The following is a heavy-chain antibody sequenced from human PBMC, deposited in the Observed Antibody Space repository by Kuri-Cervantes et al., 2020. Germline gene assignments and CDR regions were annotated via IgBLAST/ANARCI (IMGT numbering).Heavy chain of an antibody. Sequence: SETLSLTCTVSDGSISSYYWSWIRQPPGKGLEWIGYIYYSGSTNYNPSLKSRVTISVDTSKNQFSLKLSSVTAADTAVYYCARRPPESAFDYWGQGTLVTVSS. J-gene: IGHJ4*02. CDR3: ARRPPESAFDY. V-gene: IGHV4-59*12. CDR1: DGSISSYY. CDR2: IYYSGST.